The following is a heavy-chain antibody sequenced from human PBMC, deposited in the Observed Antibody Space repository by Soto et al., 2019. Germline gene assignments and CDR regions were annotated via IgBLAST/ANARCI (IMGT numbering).Heavy chain of an antibody. J-gene: IGHJ6*02. CDR3: ARLGAGAYYDILTGYYYYYGMDV. D-gene: IGHD3-9*01. V-gene: IGHV4-34*01. Sequence: PSETLSLTCAVYGGSFSGYYWSWIRQPPGKGLEWIGEINHSGSTNYNPSLKSRVTISVDTPKNQFSLKLSSVTAADTAVYYCARLGAGAYYDILTGYYYYYGMDVWGQGTTVTVSS. CDR2: INHSGST. CDR1: GGSFSGYY.